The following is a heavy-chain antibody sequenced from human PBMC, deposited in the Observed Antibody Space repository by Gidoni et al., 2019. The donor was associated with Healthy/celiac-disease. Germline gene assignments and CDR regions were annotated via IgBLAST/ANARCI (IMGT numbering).Heavy chain of an antibody. V-gene: IGHV3-23*01. CDR2: ISGSGGST. J-gene: IGHJ4*02. Sequence: EVQLLESGGGLVQPGGSLRLSCAASGVTFSSYAMSWVRQAPGKGLEWVSAISGSGGSTYYADSVKGRFTISRDNSKNTLYLQMNSLRAEATAVYYCAKASSIAARGNYFDYWGQGTLVTVSS. D-gene: IGHD6-6*01. CDR1: GVTFSSYA. CDR3: AKASSIAARGNYFDY.